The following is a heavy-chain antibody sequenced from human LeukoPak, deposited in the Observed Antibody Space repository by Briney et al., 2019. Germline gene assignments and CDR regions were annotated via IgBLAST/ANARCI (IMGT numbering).Heavy chain of an antibody. CDR3: ARPGVGSGRYGAFDI. CDR2: IYYSGST. J-gene: IGHJ3*02. V-gene: IGHV4-59*08. CDR1: GGSISSYY. Sequence: SETLSLTCTVSGGSISSYYWSWIRQPPGKGLEWVGYIYYSGSTNYNPSLKSRVTISVDTSKNQFSLKLSSVTAADTAVYYCARPGVGSGRYGAFDIWGQGTMVTVSS. D-gene: IGHD5-18*01.